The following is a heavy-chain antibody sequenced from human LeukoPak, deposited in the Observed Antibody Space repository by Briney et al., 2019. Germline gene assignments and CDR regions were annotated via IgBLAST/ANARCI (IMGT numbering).Heavy chain of an antibody. D-gene: IGHD2-2*01. J-gene: IGHJ4*02. CDR3: ARLGVPTAIVYFDY. CDR1: GYTFTNYY. Sequence: ASVKVSCKASGYTFTNYYIHWVRQAPGQGLEWMGIITPSGGSTNYAQKLQGRVTMTRDTSTSTVYMELSSLRSEDTAVYYCARLGVPTAIVYFDYWGQGTLVTVSS. V-gene: IGHV1-46*01. CDR2: ITPSGGST.